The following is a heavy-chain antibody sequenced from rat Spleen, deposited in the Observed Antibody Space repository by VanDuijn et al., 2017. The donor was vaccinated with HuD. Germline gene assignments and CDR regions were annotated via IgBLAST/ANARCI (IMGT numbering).Heavy chain of an antibody. V-gene: IGHV5-29*01. Sequence: EVQLVESGGGLVQPGRSLKLSCAASGFTLSDYYMAWVRQAPTKGLEWVASISYDSSGTYYRDSVKGRFTISRDNTKRVVYLKMDSLKSEDTATYYCARRNSGIFDYWGQGVMVPVSS. CDR1: GFTLSDYY. CDR3: ARRNSGIFDY. CDR2: ISYDSSGT. D-gene: IGHD4-4*01. J-gene: IGHJ2*01.